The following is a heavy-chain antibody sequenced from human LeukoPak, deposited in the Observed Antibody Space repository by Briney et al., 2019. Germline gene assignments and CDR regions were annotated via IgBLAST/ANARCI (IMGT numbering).Heavy chain of an antibody. CDR2: FDPEDGET. Sequence: VASVKVSCKVSGYTLTELSMHWVRQAPGKGLEWMGGFDPEDGETIYAQKFQGRVTMTEDTSTDTAYMELSSLRSEDTAVYYCATSPASYCSSTSCWGSFDYWGQGTLVTVSS. D-gene: IGHD2-2*01. CDR3: ATSPASYCSSTSCWGSFDY. V-gene: IGHV1-24*01. CDR1: GYTLTELS. J-gene: IGHJ4*02.